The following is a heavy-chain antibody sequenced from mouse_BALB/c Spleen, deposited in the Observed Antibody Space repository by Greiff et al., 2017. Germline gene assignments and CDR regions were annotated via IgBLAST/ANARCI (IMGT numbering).Heavy chain of an antibody. J-gene: IGHJ4*01. V-gene: IGHV1-9*01. CDR2: ILPGSGST. Sequence: QVQLQQSGAELMKPGASVKISCKATGYTFSSYWIEWVKQRPGHGLEWIGEILPGSGSTNYNEKFKGKATFTADTSSNTAYMQLSSLTSEDSAVYYCARGWHYRSYAMDYWGQGTSVTVSS. D-gene: IGHD2-14*01. CDR3: ARGWHYRSYAMDY. CDR1: GYTFSSYW.